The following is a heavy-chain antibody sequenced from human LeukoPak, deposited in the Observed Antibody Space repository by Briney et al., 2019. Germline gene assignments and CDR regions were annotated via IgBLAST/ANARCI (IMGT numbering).Heavy chain of an antibody. J-gene: IGHJ4*02. D-gene: IGHD1-26*01. CDR2: ISSNGGST. CDR3: ARAHSGGYYARGGALDY. Sequence: GGSLRLSCAASGFTFSSYAMHWVRQAPGKGLEYVSAISSNGGSTYYANSVKGRFTISRDNSKNTLYLQMGSLRAEDMAVYYCARAHSGGYYARGGALDYWGQGTLVTVSS. V-gene: IGHV3-64*01. CDR1: GFTFSSYA.